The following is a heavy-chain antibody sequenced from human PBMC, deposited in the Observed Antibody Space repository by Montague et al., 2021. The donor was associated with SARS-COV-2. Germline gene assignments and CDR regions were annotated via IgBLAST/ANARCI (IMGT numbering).Heavy chain of an antibody. CDR2: INYSRST. D-gene: IGHD3-10*01. J-gene: IGHJ6*02. CDR1: GGSVTSATYY. Sequence: SETLSLTCTVSGGSVTSATYYWSWIRQPPGKGLEWIGYINYSRSTSYNPSLKSRVTISVDKSKNQFSLKLNSVTAADTAVYYCASSGDYYYFYRGVDVWGQGTTVTVSS. CDR3: ASSGDYYYFYRGVDV. V-gene: IGHV4-61*01.